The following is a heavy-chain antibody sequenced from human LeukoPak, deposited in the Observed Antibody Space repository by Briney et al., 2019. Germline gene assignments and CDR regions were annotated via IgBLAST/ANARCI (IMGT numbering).Heavy chain of an antibody. CDR3: AKPLLWFGELSYFDY. Sequence: GGSLRLSCAASGFTFSSYAMSWGRRAPGKGVEWVSGISGSGGSTYYADSVKGRFTISRDNSKTTLYLQMISLRAEDTAVYYCAKPLLWFGELSYFDYWGQGTLVTVSS. CDR1: GFTFSSYA. V-gene: IGHV3-23*01. J-gene: IGHJ4*02. CDR2: ISGSGGST. D-gene: IGHD3-10*01.